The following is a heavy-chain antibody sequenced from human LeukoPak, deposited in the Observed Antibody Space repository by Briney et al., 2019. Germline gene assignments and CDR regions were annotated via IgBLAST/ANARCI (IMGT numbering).Heavy chain of an antibody. CDR2: IYWDDDK. J-gene: IGHJ3*02. Sequence: SGPTLLKPTPTLTLTCTFSGFSLSTSGVGVGWIRQPPGKALEWLALIYWDDDKRYSPSLKSRLTITKDTSKNQVVLTMTNMDPVDTATYYCARRHCSSTSCYGAYDAFDIWGQGTMVTVSS. D-gene: IGHD2-2*01. CDR3: ARRHCSSTSCYGAYDAFDI. CDR1: GFSLSTSGVG. V-gene: IGHV2-5*02.